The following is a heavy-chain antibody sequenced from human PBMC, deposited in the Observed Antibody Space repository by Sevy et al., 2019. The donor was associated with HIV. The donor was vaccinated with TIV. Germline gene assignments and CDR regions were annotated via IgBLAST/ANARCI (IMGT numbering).Heavy chain of an antibody. CDR1: GFTFFAYT. CDR3: ARDLASSGNGLDV. Sequence: GGSLRLSCAASGFTFFAYTMHWVRQAPGKGLEWVALISYDINNKYYADSVKGRFTISRDNSKNTRYLQMNSLRPEDTAVYYCARDLASSGNGLDVWGQGTTVTVS. CDR2: ISYDINNK. J-gene: IGHJ6*02. V-gene: IGHV3-30-3*01. D-gene: IGHD3-3*02.